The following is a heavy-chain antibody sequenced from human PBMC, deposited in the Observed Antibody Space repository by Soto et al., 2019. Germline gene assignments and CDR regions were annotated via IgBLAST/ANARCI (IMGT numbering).Heavy chain of an antibody. CDR2: IHHSGPT. D-gene: IGHD5-12*01. CDR1: GDSISGSEW. Sequence: QVQLQESGPGLVEPSGTLSLTCKVAGDSISGSEWWSWVRQPPGKGLEWIAEIHHSGPTNYNPSLKSRVTITGDTSQNLFSLKMTSVTAADTAVYYCAREGFSGYEALDYWGQGILVTVSS. J-gene: IGHJ4*02. CDR3: AREGFSGYEALDY. V-gene: IGHV4-4*02.